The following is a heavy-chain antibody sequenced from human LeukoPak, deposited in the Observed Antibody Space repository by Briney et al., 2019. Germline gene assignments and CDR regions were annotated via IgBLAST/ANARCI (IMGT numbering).Heavy chain of an antibody. D-gene: IGHD3-10*01. Sequence: GGSLRLSCAASGFTFSSYWMSWVRQAPGKGLEWEANIKQDGSEKYYVDSVKGRFTISRDNAKNSLYLQMNSLRAEDTAVYYCARDRFGELLYNWFDPWGQGTLVTVSS. J-gene: IGHJ5*02. V-gene: IGHV3-7*01. CDR3: ARDRFGELLYNWFDP. CDR2: IKQDGSEK. CDR1: GFTFSSYW.